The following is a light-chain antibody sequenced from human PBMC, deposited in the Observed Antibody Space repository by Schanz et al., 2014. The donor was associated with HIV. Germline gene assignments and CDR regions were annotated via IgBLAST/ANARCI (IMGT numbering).Light chain of an antibody. J-gene: IGLJ1*01. CDR2: DVS. V-gene: IGLV2-14*03. CDR1: SGDVGSYNY. Sequence: QSALTQPASVSGSPGQSISISCTGTSGDVGSYNYVSWYQQHPGKAPKLMIYDVSNRPSGVSSRFSGSKSGNTASLTISGLQAEDEADYYCCSYTTTSTYVFGAGTKLPS. CDR3: CSYTTTSTYV.